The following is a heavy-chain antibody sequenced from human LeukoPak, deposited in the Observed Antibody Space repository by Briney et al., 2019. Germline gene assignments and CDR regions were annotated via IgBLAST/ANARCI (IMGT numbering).Heavy chain of an antibody. CDR1: GGSISSNTYS. J-gene: IGHJ4*02. Sequence: PSETLSLTCTVSGGSISSNTYSWGWIRQPPGKGLEWIGSIYYSGSTYYNPSLNSRVTISVASSKNQFSLKLSSVTAADTAVYYCARYDSSGYYYYWGQGTLVTVSS. CDR2: IYYSGST. V-gene: IGHV4-39*01. D-gene: IGHD3-22*01. CDR3: ARYDSSGYYYY.